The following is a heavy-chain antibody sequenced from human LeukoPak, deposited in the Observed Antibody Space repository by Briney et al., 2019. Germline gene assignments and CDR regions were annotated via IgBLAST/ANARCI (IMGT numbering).Heavy chain of an antibody. CDR2: IYHSGST. CDR1: GGSISSGGYS. D-gene: IGHD2-2*01. J-gene: IGHJ4*02. CDR3: ARSEAADCTSTSCHFDY. Sequence: PSETLSLTCAVSGGSISSGGYSWSWIRQPPGKGLEWIGYIYHSGSTYYNPSLKSRVTISVDRSKNQFSLNLTSVTAADTAVYYCARSEAADCTSTSCHFDYWGQGTLVTVS. V-gene: IGHV4-30-2*01.